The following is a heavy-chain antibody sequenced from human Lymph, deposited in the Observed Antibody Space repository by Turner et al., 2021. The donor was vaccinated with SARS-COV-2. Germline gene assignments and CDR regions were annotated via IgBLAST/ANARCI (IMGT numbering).Heavy chain of an antibody. D-gene: IGHD3-16*01. CDR1: GFTFNNSA. J-gene: IGHJ6*02. V-gene: IGHV3-23*01. CDR3: ANLYPNVSWEFPYGMDV. Sequence: EVQLLESGGGLVQPGGSLSLSCAASGFTFNNSAMSWVRQAPGKGLEWVSTMSGSGGSTYYADSVKGRFIISRDNSKNTLYLQMNSLRAEDTAVYYCANLYPNVSWEFPYGMDVWGQGTTVTVSS. CDR2: MSGSGGST.